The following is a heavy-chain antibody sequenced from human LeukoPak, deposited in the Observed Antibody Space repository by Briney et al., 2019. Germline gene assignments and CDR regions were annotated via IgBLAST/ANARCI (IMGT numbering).Heavy chain of an antibody. Sequence: SETLSLTCTVSGGSISSYYWGWIRQPPGKGLEWIGSIYYSGSTYYNPSLKSRVTISVDTSKNQFSLKLSSVTAADTAVYYCARARPDYDSSGFAYYFDYGGQGTLVTVSS. V-gene: IGHV4-39*07. CDR3: ARARPDYDSSGFAYYFDY. CDR1: GGSISSYY. J-gene: IGHJ4*02. D-gene: IGHD3-22*01. CDR2: IYYSGST.